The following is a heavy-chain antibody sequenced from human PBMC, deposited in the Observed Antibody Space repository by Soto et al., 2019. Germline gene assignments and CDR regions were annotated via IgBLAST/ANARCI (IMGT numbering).Heavy chain of an antibody. CDR1: GSIFSNNG. Sequence: QSXGSLLLAGIVSGSIFSNNGMHGVRQTPGKGLEWVAFMSYDGSDTFYADFVKGRFTISRDNSKNTLFLHMSNLRAEDTAMYYCTIVRVADSALDHWGQGTPVTVSS. D-gene: IGHD3-10*02. CDR3: TIVRVADSALDH. V-gene: IGHV3-30*02. CDR2: MSYDGSDT. J-gene: IGHJ4*02.